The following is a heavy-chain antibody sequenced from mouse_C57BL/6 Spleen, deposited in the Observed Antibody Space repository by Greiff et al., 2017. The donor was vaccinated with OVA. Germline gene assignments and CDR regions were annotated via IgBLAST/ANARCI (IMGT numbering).Heavy chain of an antibody. V-gene: IGHV14-2*01. J-gene: IGHJ1*03. Sequence: DVKLVESGAELVKPGASVKLSCTASGFNIKDYYMHWVKQRTEQGLEWIGRIDPEDGETKYAPKFQGKATITADPSSNTAYLQLSSLTSEDTAVYYCARYDGYWYFDVWGTGTTVTVSS. CDR1: GFNIKDYY. CDR2: IDPEDGET. D-gene: IGHD2-3*01. CDR3: ARYDGYWYFDV.